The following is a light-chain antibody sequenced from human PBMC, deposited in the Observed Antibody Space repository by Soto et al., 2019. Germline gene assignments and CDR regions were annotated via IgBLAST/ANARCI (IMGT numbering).Light chain of an antibody. CDR2: DAS. J-gene: IGKJ3*01. CDR3: QQYDNLPPFT. V-gene: IGKV1-33*01. CDR1: QDISNF. Sequence: DIQMTQSPSSLSASVVDRVTITCQASQDISNFLNWYQQKPGTAPKLLIYDASNLETGVPSRFSGSGSGTDFTFTISSLQPEDIATYYCQQYDNLPPFTFGPGTKVDIK.